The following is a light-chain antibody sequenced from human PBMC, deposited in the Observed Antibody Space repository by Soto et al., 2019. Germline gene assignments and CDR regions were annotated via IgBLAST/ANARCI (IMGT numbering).Light chain of an antibody. CDR1: QGISNY. J-gene: IGKJ4*01. CDR2: AAS. Sequence: DIQMTQSPSSLSASVGDRVTITCRASQGISNYLAWYQQKPGKAPKLLIYAASTLQSGVPSLFSGSRSGTNLTITISSLQHEDVATYYCQKFKSAYFTFGGGTKVEIK. CDR3: QKFKSAYFT. V-gene: IGKV1-27*01.